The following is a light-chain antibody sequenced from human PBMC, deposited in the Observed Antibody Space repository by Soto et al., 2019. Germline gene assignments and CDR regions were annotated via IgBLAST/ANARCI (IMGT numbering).Light chain of an antibody. CDR2: EVK. V-gene: IGLV2-14*01. CDR1: SSDVGGYNF. Sequence: QSALTQPASVSGSPGQSITISCTGTSSDVGGYNFVSWYQHHPDRAPQLIIYEVKNRPSGVSTRFSGSKSAYTATLTIFGLQTEDEADYYCCSYTVNNTRVVFGGGTKLTVL. CDR3: CSYTVNNTRVV. J-gene: IGLJ2*01.